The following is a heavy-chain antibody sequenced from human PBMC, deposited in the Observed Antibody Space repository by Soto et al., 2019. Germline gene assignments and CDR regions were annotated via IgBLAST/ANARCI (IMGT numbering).Heavy chain of an antibody. Sequence: QVQLVESGEGVVQPGRSLRLSCAASGFTFSSYAMHWVRQAPGKGLEWVAVISYDGSNKYYADSVKGRFTISRDNSKNTLYLQMNSLRAEDTAVYYCARDWIGEGWAFDYWGQGTLVTVSS. CDR1: GFTFSSYA. CDR3: ARDWIGEGWAFDY. V-gene: IGHV3-30-3*01. D-gene: IGHD2-2*03. CDR2: ISYDGSNK. J-gene: IGHJ4*02.